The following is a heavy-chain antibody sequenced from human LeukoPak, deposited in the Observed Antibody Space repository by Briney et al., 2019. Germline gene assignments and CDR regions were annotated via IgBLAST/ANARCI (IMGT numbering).Heavy chain of an antibody. V-gene: IGHV3-23*01. J-gene: IGHJ5*02. Sequence: PGGSLRLSCATSGFTFSSYAMSWVRQAPGKGLEWVSAISGSGGSTYYADSVKGRFTISRDNSKNTLYLQMNSLRAEDTAVYYCAIGSIVVVPAAKRFDPWGQGTLVTVSS. CDR3: AIGSIVVVPAAKRFDP. D-gene: IGHD2-2*01. CDR2: ISGSGGST. CDR1: GFTFSSYA.